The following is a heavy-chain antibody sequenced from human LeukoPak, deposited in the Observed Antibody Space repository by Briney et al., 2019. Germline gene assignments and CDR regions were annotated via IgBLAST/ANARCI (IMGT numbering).Heavy chain of an antibody. Sequence: PGESLKISCKGSGSSFTSYWIGWVRQAPGQGIEWMGGIIPIFGTANYAQKFQGRVTITADESTSTAYMELSSLRSEDTAVYYCARVLYGDYRGLYYYGMDVWGQGTTVTVSS. CDR3: ARVLYGDYRGLYYYGMDV. D-gene: IGHD4-17*01. CDR2: IIPIFGTA. V-gene: IGHV1-69*01. CDR1: GSSFTSYW. J-gene: IGHJ6*02.